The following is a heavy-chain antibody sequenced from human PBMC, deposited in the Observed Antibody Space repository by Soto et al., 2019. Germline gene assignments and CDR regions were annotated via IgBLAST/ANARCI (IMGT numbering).Heavy chain of an antibody. CDR2: VYSTGGT. Sequence: QVQLQQSGPGLVKPSETLSLTCSDSSGPTSSHNWGWIRQTPGRGLEWIGYVYSTGGTSYNPSLTSRVTLSADTATNHLSLALTSVTAADTAVYYCVRQGIGNLHGLVDVWGQGTRVRVSS. CDR3: VRQGIGNLHGLVDV. J-gene: IGHJ6*02. CDR1: SGPTSSHN. D-gene: IGHD1-1*01. V-gene: IGHV4-59*08.